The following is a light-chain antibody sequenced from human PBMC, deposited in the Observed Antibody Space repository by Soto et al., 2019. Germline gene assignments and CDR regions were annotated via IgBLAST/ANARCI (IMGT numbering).Light chain of an antibody. CDR1: QSVNTN. CDR2: YVS. CDR3: QQRSSWPPT. V-gene: IGKV3-11*01. J-gene: IGKJ5*01. Sequence: EVVVTQSPATLSVSPGERATLSCRASQSVNTNLAWYQQKPGQAPRLLIYYVSTRTTGVPARFSGSGSGTDFTLTISSLEPEDFAVYYCQQRSSWPPTFGQGTRLEIK.